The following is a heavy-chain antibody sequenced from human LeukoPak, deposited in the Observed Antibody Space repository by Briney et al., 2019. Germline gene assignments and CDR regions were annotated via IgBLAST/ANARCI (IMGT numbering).Heavy chain of an antibody. CDR2: IYYSGST. D-gene: IGHD4-23*01. CDR1: GFTFSSYA. J-gene: IGHJ4*02. V-gene: IGHV4-59*08. CDR3: ARHRYGGNPHFDS. Sequence: GSLRLSCAASGFTFSSYAMSWIRQPPGKGLEWIGYIYYSGSTNYNPSLKSRVTISVDTSKNQFSLKLSSVTAADTAVYYCARHRYGGNPHFDSWGQGTLVTVSS.